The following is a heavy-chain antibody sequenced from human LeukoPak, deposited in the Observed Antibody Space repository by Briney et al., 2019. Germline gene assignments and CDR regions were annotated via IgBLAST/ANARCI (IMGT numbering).Heavy chain of an antibody. CDR1: GDSISTYY. D-gene: IGHD5-18*01. Sequence: SETLSLSCTVSGDSISTYYWSWMRQPPGKGLEWIGYVHYSGTTNYNPSLKSRVIISVDASKNQLSLKLTSLTAADTAVYYCAGPGSGYTASGAFEIWGQGTMVTVSS. CDR3: AGPGSGYTASGAFEI. CDR2: VHYSGTT. J-gene: IGHJ3*02. V-gene: IGHV4-59*08.